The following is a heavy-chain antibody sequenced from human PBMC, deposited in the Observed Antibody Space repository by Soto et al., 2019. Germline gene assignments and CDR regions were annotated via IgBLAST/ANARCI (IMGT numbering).Heavy chain of an antibody. Sequence: PGWSLRLSCGASGFKFSNYAMSSVRQSPGKGLEWVSLISATGGGTYYADSVKGRFTISRDNSHNTLYLQVHSLTAEDTAVYYCAKDRRAGGNSAFYFDFWGQGAQVTVSS. V-gene: IGHV3-23*01. CDR1: GFKFSNYA. CDR3: AKDRRAGGNSAFYFDF. D-gene: IGHD3-16*01. CDR2: ISATGGGT. J-gene: IGHJ4*02.